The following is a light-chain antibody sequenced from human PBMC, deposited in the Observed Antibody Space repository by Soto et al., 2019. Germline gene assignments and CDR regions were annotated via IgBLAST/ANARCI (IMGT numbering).Light chain of an antibody. CDR2: GAS. V-gene: IGKV3-20*01. CDR1: QSVSNNY. J-gene: IGKJ1*01. CDR3: DPHSSAGR. Sequence: YRKKRAPLCCRASQSVSNNYLAWYQQKPGQAPRLLIYGASNRATGIPDRFSGSGSGTDFTGLRCRHECGNSPVNYGDPHSSAGRFGQGTKVDIK.